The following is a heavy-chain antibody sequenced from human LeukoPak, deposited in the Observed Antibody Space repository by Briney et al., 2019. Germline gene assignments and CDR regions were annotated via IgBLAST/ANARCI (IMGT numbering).Heavy chain of an antibody. Sequence: PSETLSLTCAVYGGSFSGYYWSWIRQPPGKGLEWIGEINHSGSTNYNPSLKSRVTISVDTSKNQFSLKLSSVTAADTAVYYCALEARVQYYFGYWGQGTLVTVSS. CDR2: INHSGST. CDR3: ALEARVQYYFGY. CDR1: GGSFSGYY. J-gene: IGHJ4*02. D-gene: IGHD4/OR15-4a*01. V-gene: IGHV4-34*01.